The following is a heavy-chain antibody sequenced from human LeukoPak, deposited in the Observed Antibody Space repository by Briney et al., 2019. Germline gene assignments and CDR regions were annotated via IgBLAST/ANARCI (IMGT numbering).Heavy chain of an antibody. CDR1: GGSISSYY. V-gene: IGHV4-59*08. CDR2: IYYSGST. D-gene: IGHD3-22*01. CDR3: ARARKSYYDSSGPVDY. J-gene: IGHJ4*02. Sequence: PSETLSLTCTVSGGSISSYYWSWIRQPPGKGLEWIGYIYYSGSTYYNPSLKSRVTISVDTSKNQFSLKLSSVTAADTTVYYCARARKSYYDSSGPVDYWGQGTLVTVSS.